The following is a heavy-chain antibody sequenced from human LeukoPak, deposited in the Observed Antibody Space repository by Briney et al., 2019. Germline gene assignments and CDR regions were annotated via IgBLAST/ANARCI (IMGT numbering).Heavy chain of an antibody. CDR3: ARVLGALYRDYSNQNVWFDP. CDR2: IYSGGST. D-gene: IGHD4-11*01. CDR1: GFTVSSNY. Sequence: GGSLRLSCAASGFTVSSNYMSWVRQAPGKGLEWVSVIYSGGSTYYADSVKGRFTISRDNSKNTLYLQMNSLRAEDTAVYYCARVLGALYRDYSNQNVWFDPWGQGTLVTVSS. J-gene: IGHJ5*02. V-gene: IGHV3-66*01.